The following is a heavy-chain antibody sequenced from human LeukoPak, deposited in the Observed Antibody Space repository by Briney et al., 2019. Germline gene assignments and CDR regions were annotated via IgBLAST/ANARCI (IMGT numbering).Heavy chain of an antibody. CDR1: GYTFTDYY. Sequence: ASVKVSCKASGYTFTDYYIHWVRQAPGQGLEWMGWINLNSGDTYYAQNFQDRVTMTGDTSISTAYLELSSMRSDDTAVFYCARSYFDVLTNYYMWLAPWGQGTLVTVSS. CDR3: ARSYFDVLTNYYMWLAP. D-gene: IGHD3-9*01. V-gene: IGHV1-2*02. CDR2: INLNSGDT. J-gene: IGHJ5*02.